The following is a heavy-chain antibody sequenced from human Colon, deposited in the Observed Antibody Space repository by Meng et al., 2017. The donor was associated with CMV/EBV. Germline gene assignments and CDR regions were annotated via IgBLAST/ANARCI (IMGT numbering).Heavy chain of an antibody. CDR3: ARGKTMYGVTYYFDS. V-gene: IGHV4-61*01. J-gene: IGHJ4*02. D-gene: IGHD2-21*02. CDR2: VYYTGST. CDR1: GGSVKSGSDY. Sequence: ESLKISCNVSGGSVKSGSDYWSWIRQPPGKGLEWIGHVYYTGSTNYNPSLRGRITMSMDTSKNQFSLMLNSVTAADTAVYYCARGKTMYGVTYYFDSWGLGTLVTVSS.